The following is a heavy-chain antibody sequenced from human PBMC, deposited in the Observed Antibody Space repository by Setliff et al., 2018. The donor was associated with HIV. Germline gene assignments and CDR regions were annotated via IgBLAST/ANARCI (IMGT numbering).Heavy chain of an antibody. V-gene: IGHV1-18*01. Sequence: ASVKVSCKASGYTFTTYGISWVRQAPGQGLEWMGWISTYNGDTNYVQKLRGRVTMTSDTSTNTVYMELRSLRSEETAVFYCARDGGDGSGYYYADYWGQGTLVTVSS. CDR1: GYTFTTYG. CDR2: ISTYNGDT. D-gene: IGHD3-22*01. J-gene: IGHJ4*02. CDR3: ARDGGDGSGYYYADY.